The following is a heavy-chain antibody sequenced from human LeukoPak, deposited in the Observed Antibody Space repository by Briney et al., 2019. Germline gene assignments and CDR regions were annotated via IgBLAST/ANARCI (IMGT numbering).Heavy chain of an antibody. J-gene: IGHJ5*02. D-gene: IGHD3-22*01. Sequence: KASETLSLTCAVYGGSFSGYYWSWIRQPPGKGLEWVGEINHSGSTNYNPSLKSRVTISVDTSKNQFSLKLSSVTAADTAVYYCARDYDSSGYYWFDPWGQGTLVTVSS. CDR2: INHSGST. CDR3: ARDYDSSGYYWFDP. V-gene: IGHV4-34*01. CDR1: GGSFSGYY.